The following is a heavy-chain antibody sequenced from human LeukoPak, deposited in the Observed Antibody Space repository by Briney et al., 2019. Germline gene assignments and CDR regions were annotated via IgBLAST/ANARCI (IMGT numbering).Heavy chain of an antibody. J-gene: IGHJ4*02. CDR3: ARHSGDYYDSSGYLDY. Sequence: PSETLSLTCTVSGGSISSSSDYWGWIRQPPGKGLEWIGSIYYSGSTYYIPSLKSRVTISVDTSKNQFSLNLSSVTAADTAVYYCARHSGDYYDSSGYLDYWGQGTLVTVSS. CDR2: IYYSGST. V-gene: IGHV4-39*01. D-gene: IGHD3-22*01. CDR1: GGSISSSSDY.